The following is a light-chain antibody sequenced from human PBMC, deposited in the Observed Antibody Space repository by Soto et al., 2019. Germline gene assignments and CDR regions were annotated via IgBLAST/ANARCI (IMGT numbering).Light chain of an antibody. V-gene: IGKV1-5*03. CDR1: QSIGSW. Sequence: DIQMTRSPSTLSASMGDRVTITCRASQSIGSWFAWSQQKPGKAPKLLIYKASTLKSGVPSRFSGSGSGTEFTLTISSLQPDDFATYYCQHYNSYSEAFGQGTKVDI. CDR3: QHYNSYSEA. CDR2: KAS. J-gene: IGKJ1*01.